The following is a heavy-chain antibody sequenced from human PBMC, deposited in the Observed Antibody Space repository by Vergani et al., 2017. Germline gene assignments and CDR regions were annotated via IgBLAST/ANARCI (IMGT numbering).Heavy chain of an antibody. V-gene: IGHV4-59*01. J-gene: IGHJ6*03. Sequence: QVQLQESGPGLVKPSETLSLTCTVSGGSISSYYWRWIRQPPGKGLEWIGYIYYSGSTNYNPSLKSRVTISVDTSKNQFSLKLSSVTAADTAVYYCARDRFSGVDTAMDNYYYYYMDVWGKGTTVTVSS. CDR3: ARDRFSGVDTAMDNYYYYYMDV. D-gene: IGHD5-18*01. CDR2: IYYSGST. CDR1: GGSISSYY.